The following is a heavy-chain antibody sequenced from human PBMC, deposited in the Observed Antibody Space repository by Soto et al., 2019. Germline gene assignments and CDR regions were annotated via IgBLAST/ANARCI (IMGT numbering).Heavy chain of an antibody. CDR3: ARNYYGDFSSFDY. CDR1: GFTFTTYW. D-gene: IGHD4-17*01. Sequence: GGSLRLSCAASGFTFTTYWMSWVRQAPGKGLEWVANIKQDGSEKSYVDSVKGRFNIYRDNAKNSLYLQMNSLRAEDTAVYYCARNYYGDFSSFDYWGQGTLVTVSS. J-gene: IGHJ4*02. CDR2: IKQDGSEK. V-gene: IGHV3-7*01.